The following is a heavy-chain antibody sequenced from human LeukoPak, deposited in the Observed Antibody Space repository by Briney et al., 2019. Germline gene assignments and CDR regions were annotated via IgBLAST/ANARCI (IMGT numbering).Heavy chain of an antibody. CDR3: ATTTFGYYYS. CDR2: INSVGSST. J-gene: IGHJ4*02. Sequence: GGSLRLSCVASGFTFSSYWMRWVRQAPGKGLLWVSRINSVGSSTNYADSVKGRFTISRDNAKNTLYLQMNSLRAEDTAVYYCATTTFGYYYSWGQGTLVTVSS. D-gene: IGHD3-22*01. CDR1: GFTFSSYW. V-gene: IGHV3-74*01.